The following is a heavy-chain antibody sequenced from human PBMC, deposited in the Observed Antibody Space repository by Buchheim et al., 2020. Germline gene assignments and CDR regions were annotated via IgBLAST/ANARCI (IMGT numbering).Heavy chain of an antibody. Sequence: QVQLVESGGGVVQPGRSPRLSCAASGFTFSSYGMHWVRQAPGKGLEWVAVISYDGSNKYYADSVKGRFTISRDNSKNTLDLQMNSLRAEDTAVYYCAKDLNSVAVDYWGQGTL. CDR3: AKDLNSVAVDY. CDR1: GFTFSSYG. CDR2: ISYDGSNK. D-gene: IGHD6-19*01. J-gene: IGHJ4*02. V-gene: IGHV3-30*18.